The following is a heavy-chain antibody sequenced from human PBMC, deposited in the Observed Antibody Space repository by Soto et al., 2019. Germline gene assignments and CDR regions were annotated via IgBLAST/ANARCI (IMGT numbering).Heavy chain of an antibody. CDR2: IYHTGTT. V-gene: IGHV4-4*02. D-gene: IGHD2-15*01. CDR1: GGSISPINW. CDR3: VRSPNIHSQTCFDP. Sequence: SETLSLTCGVSGGSISPINWWSWVRQTPGKGLEWIGEIYHTGTTDYNPSLKSRVTISIDKSKNQFFLNLTSVTAADTALYYCVRSPNIHSQTCFDPWRQRTWVTVSS. J-gene: IGHJ5*02.